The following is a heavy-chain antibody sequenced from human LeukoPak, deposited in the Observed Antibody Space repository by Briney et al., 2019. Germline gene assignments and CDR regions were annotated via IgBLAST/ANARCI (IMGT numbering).Heavy chain of an antibody. CDR1: GFTFNTYG. J-gene: IGHJ5*02. V-gene: IGHV3-33*01. Sequence: GGSLRLSCAASGFTFNTYGMHWLRQSPGKGLEWLAVIWDDSSNKYYADSVKGRFSISRDNSKNSLYLQMNSMRAEDTAVYYCAREITMIRGAPLGWFDPWRQGTPVTVSS. CDR3: AREITMIRGAPLGWFDP. D-gene: IGHD3-10*01. CDR2: IWDDSSNK.